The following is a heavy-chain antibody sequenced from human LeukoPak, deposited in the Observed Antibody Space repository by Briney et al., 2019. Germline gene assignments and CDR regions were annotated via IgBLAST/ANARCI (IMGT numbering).Heavy chain of an antibody. V-gene: IGHV4-59*08. J-gene: IGHJ3*02. CDR3: ARSLLLWYGGDDI. CDR1: GGSISSYY. Sequence: SETLSLTCTVSGGSISSYYWSWIRQPPGKGLDWIGYISYTGSTYYNPSLKSRVTISLDTSKNQFSLKLSSVTAADTAVYYCARSLLLWYGGDDIWGQGTMVTVSS. CDR2: ISYTGST. D-gene: IGHD3-10*01.